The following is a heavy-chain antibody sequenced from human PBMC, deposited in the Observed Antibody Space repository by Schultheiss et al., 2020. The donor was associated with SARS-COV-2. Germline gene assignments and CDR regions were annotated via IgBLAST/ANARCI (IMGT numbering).Heavy chain of an antibody. J-gene: IGHJ4*02. V-gene: IGHV3-7*01. D-gene: IGHD3-22*01. CDR2: IKQDGSEK. Sequence: SCAASGFTFSSYAMSWVRQAPGMGLEWVANIKQDGSEKYYVDSVKGRFTISRDNAKNSLYLQMNSLRAEDTAVYYCARLGDYYYFDYWGQGTLVTVSS. CDR3: ARLGDYYYFDY. CDR1: GFTFSSYA.